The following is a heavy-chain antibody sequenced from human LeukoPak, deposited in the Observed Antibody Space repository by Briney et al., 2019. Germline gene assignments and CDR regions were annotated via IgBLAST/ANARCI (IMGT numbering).Heavy chain of an antibody. CDR1: GGTFSSYA. CDR2: IIPIFGTA. V-gene: IGHV1-69*06. J-gene: IGHJ4*02. D-gene: IGHD3-16*02. CDR3: ARVDVWGSYRYDY. Sequence: GASVKVSCKASGGTFSSYAISWVRQAPGQGLEWMGGIIPIFGTANYAQKFQGRVTITADKSTSTAYMELSSLRSEDTAVYYCARVDVWGSYRYDYWGQGTLVTVSS.